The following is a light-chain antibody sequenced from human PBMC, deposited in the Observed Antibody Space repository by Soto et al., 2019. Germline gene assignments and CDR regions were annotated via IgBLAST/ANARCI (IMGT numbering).Light chain of an antibody. V-gene: IGKV3-15*01. Sequence: ELVLTQSPATLSVSPGERATLSCRASQGVGSTLAWYQQEPGQAPRLLIYDASTRATGVPARFSGDGSGTEFTLTISSLQSDDFAVYYCQQYDSSPPITFGQGTRLEIK. CDR2: DAS. CDR3: QQYDSSPPIT. CDR1: QGVGST. J-gene: IGKJ5*01.